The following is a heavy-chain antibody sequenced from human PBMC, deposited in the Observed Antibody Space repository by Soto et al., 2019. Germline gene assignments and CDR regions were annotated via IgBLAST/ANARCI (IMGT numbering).Heavy chain of an antibody. V-gene: IGHV3-53*01. D-gene: IGHD4-4*01. Sequence: EVQLVESGGDLIQPGGSLRLSCAASGFTVTNSYMAWVRQAPGKGLEWVSVVYTSGRTYHADSVKGRFSISRDNAKNSMYLQMDSLRGEDTAVYYCVRGGSNYASWGQGTLVTVSS. CDR1: GFTVTNSY. CDR2: VYTSGRT. J-gene: IGHJ5*02. CDR3: VRGGSNYAS.